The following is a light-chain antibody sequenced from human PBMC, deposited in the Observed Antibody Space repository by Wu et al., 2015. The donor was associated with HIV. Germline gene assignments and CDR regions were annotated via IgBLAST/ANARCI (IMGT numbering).Light chain of an antibody. CDR2: HAS. Sequence: EIVMTQSPATLSVSPGERATLSCRASQSVSSNLAWYQQKPGQAPRLLMYHASTRATGIPARFSGSGSGTEFTLTISSMQSEDVATYYCQKYNTAPWTFGQGPRWKSN. CDR1: QSVSSN. V-gene: IGKV3-15*01. CDR3: QKYNTAPWT. J-gene: IGKJ1*01.